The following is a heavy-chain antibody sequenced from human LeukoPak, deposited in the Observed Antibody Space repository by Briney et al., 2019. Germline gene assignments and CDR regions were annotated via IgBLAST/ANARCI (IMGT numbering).Heavy chain of an antibody. V-gene: IGHV6-1*01. CDR1: GDSVSSHSAA. Sequence: SQTLSLTCAISGDSVSSHSAAWNWIRQSPSRGLEWLGRTYYRSKWYNDYAVSVKSRITINPDTSKNQFSLQLNSVTPEDTAVYYCARGEEQQLAIYYYYGMDVWGQGTTVTVSS. CDR3: ARGEEQQLAIYYYYGMDV. D-gene: IGHD6-13*01. J-gene: IGHJ6*02. CDR2: TYYRSKWYN.